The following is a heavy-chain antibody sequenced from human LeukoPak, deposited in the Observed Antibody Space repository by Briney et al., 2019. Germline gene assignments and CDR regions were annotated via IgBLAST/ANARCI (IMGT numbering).Heavy chain of an antibody. CDR1: GFTFSSYA. CDR3: ATTQGVQLWLSD. J-gene: IGHJ4*02. CDR2: ISGSGSTI. D-gene: IGHD5-18*01. Sequence: GGTLRLSCAASGFTFSSYAMSWVRQAPGKGLEWVSAISGSGSTIYYADSVKGRFTISRDNAKNSLYLQMNSLRAEDTAVYYCATTQGVQLWLSDWGQGTLVTVSS. V-gene: IGHV3-23*01.